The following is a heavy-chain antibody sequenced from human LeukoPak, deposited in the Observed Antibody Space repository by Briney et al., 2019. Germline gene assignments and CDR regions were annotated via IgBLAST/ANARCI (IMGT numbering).Heavy chain of an antibody. Sequence: PVKVSCKASGGTFGSYAISWVRQAPGQGLEWMGGIIPIFGTANYAQKFQGRVTITADESTSTAYMELSSLRSEDTAVYYCARDAYCSSTSCRDYYYGMDVWGQGTTVTVSS. CDR1: GGTFGSYA. CDR2: IIPIFGTA. V-gene: IGHV1-69*13. D-gene: IGHD2-2*01. CDR3: ARDAYCSSTSCRDYYYGMDV. J-gene: IGHJ6*02.